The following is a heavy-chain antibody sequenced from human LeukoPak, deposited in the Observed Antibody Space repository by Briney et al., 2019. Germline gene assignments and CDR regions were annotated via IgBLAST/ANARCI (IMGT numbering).Heavy chain of an antibody. CDR3: ARTRDGATSSDY. Sequence: ASVKVSCKASGYTFTSYYMHWARPAPGQGLEWMGIINPSGGSTGYAQKFQGRVTMTRDTSTSTVYMELSSLRSEDTAVYYCARTRDGATSSDYWGQGTLVTVSS. J-gene: IGHJ4*02. D-gene: IGHD1-26*01. CDR1: GYTFTSYY. V-gene: IGHV1-46*01. CDR2: INPSGGST.